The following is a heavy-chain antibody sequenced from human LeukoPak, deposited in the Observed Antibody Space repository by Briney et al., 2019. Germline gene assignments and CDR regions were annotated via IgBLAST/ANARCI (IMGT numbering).Heavy chain of an antibody. J-gene: IGHJ5*02. D-gene: IGHD2-2*01. CDR3: ARGVVPAAMPVGDGFDP. CDR1: GGTFSSYA. Sequence: SVKVSCKASGGTFSSYAISWVRQAPGQGLEWMGRIIPIFGTANYAQKFQGRVTITTDESTSTAYMELSSLRSEDTAVYYCARGVVPAAMPVGDGFDPWGQGTLVTVSS. CDR2: IIPIFGTA. V-gene: IGHV1-69*05.